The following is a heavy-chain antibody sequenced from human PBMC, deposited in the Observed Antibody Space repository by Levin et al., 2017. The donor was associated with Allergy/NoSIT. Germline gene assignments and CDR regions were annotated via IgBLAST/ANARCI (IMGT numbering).Heavy chain of an antibody. J-gene: IGHJ4*02. CDR2: ILQDGNEK. CDR1: GITFNNYW. CDR3: ATRMINFGGVILPAFDN. V-gene: IGHV3-7*01. Sequence: GGSLRLSCVASGITFNNYWLTWVRQAPGKGLEWVANILQDGNEKYYSDSVKGRFTISRDNTKNSLFLQMNSLRAEDSAVYYCATRMINFGGVILPAFDNWGQGALVTVSS. D-gene: IGHD3-16*01.